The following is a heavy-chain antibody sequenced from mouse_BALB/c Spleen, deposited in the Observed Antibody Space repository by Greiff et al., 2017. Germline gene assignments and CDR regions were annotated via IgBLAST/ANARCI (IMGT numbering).Heavy chain of an antibody. Sequence: DVQLVESGGGLVQPGGSLKLSCAASGFTFSSYGMSWVRQTPDKRLELVATINSNGGSTYYPDSVKGRFTISRDNAKNTLYLQMSSLKSEDTAMYYCARASAYYRYDGYFDYWGQGTTLTVSS. CDR3: ARASAYYRYDGYFDY. CDR1: GFTFSSYG. V-gene: IGHV5-6-3*01. J-gene: IGHJ2*01. D-gene: IGHD2-14*01. CDR2: INSNGGST.